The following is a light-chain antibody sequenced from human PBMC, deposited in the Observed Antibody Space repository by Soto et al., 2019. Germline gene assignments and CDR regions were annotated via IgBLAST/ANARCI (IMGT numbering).Light chain of an antibody. CDR2: STD. J-gene: IGLJ3*02. Sequence: QSVLTQPPSASGTPGQRATISCSGSSSSIGSNPVNWYQQFPGTAPKLLIYSTDQRPSGVPDRFSGSKSGTSASLAISGLQYEDEADYHCASWDDRLSGWVFGGGTKLTVL. V-gene: IGLV1-44*01. CDR3: ASWDDRLSGWV. CDR1: SSSIGSNP.